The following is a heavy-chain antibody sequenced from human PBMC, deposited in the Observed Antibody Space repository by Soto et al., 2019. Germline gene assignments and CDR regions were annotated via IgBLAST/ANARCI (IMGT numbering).Heavy chain of an antibody. CDR3: ARDQQVALAGRIYYYAMDV. J-gene: IGHJ6*02. Sequence: QVQLVESGGGVVQPGRSLRLSCAASGFTFSRYVMHWVRQAPGKGLEWVAVIWYDVSNEYYADSVKGRFTISRDNSKNTVYLQLNSLRADDTAVYYCARDQQVALAGRIYYYAMDVWGQGTTVTVSS. D-gene: IGHD6-19*01. CDR1: GFTFSRYV. V-gene: IGHV3-33*01. CDR2: IWYDVSNE.